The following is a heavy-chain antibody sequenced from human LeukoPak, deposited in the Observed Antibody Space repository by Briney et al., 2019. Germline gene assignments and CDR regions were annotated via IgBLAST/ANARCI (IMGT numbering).Heavy chain of an antibody. V-gene: IGHV3-73*01. CDR2: IRSKVNKYAT. Sequence: GGSLRLSCAASGFIFSGSAMHWVRQAPGKGLEWVGRIRSKVNKYATAYAASVKGRFTISRDDSKNMAYLQMNSLKTEDTAVYYCTRPTVTDGLDVWGQGITVIVPS. CDR1: GFIFSGSA. J-gene: IGHJ6*02. CDR3: TRPTVTDGLDV. D-gene: IGHD4-17*01.